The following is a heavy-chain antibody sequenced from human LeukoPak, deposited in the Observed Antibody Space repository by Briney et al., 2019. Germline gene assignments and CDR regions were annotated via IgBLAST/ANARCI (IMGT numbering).Heavy chain of an antibody. V-gene: IGHV4-59*01. CDR1: GGSISSYY. D-gene: IGHD3-10*01. CDR3: AGAQPQSGYYDFDY. CDR2: IYYSGST. Sequence: SETLSLTCTVSGGSISSYYWSWIRQPPGKGLEWIGYIYYSGSTNYNPSLKSRVTISVDTSKNQFSLKLSSVTAADTAVYYCAGAQPQSGYYDFDYWGQGTLVTVSS. J-gene: IGHJ4*02.